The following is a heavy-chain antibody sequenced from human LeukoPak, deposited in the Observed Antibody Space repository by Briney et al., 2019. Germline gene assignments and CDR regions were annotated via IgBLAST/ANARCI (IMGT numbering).Heavy chain of an antibody. J-gene: IGHJ4*02. Sequence: ASVNVSCKASGYTFTGYYMHWVRQAPGQGLEWMGWISAHNGNTNYAQKFQGRVTMTRDTSTSAVYMELSSLRSEDTAVYYCARGGSGDSAAPFDYWGQGTLVTVSS. D-gene: IGHD2-21*02. CDR2: ISAHNGNT. V-gene: IGHV1-2*02. CDR1: GYTFTGYY. CDR3: ARGGSGDSAAPFDY.